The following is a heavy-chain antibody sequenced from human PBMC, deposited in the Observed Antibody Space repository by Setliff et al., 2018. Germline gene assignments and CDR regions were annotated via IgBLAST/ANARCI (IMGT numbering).Heavy chain of an antibody. J-gene: IGHJ3*02. CDR2: INQSGSG. CDR3: RQAVVGRDVFDI. V-gene: IGHV4-34*01. CDR1: GDSFSDYY. D-gene: IGHD1-1*01. Sequence: SETLSLTCAVYGDSFSDYYWSWIRQPPGKGLEWFGEINQSGSGDYNPSFKGRVTISVDTSKKQFSLTLTSVTAADTALYYCRQAVVGRDVFDIWGQGTVVTVSS.